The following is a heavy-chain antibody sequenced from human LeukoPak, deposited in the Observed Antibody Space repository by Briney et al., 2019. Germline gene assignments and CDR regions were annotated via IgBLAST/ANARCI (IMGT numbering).Heavy chain of an antibody. J-gene: IGHJ4*02. D-gene: IGHD1-20*01. CDR2: IKQDGSEK. CDR1: GFTFSSYW. CDR3: ARIGITGTFDY. Sequence: GGSLRLSCAVSGFTFSSYWMTWVRQAPGKGLEWVANIKQDGSEKYYVDSMKGRFTISRDNAENSLYLQMNSLRAEDTAVYYCARIGITGTFDYWGQGTLVTVSS. V-gene: IGHV3-7*01.